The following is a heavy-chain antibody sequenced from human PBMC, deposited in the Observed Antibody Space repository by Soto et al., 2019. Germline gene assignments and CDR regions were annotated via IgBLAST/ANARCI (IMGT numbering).Heavy chain of an antibody. D-gene: IGHD3-16*01. CDR3: AGMATFGSLNWFDP. CDR1: GYSFTNND. Sequence: ASVKVSCKASGYSFTNNDVSWVRQATGQGLEWMGWMNPGSGDTGHAQKFQGRVTMTRDISIATAYMELSSLRSDDTAIYYCAGMATFGSLNWFDPWGQGTLVTVSS. J-gene: IGHJ5*02. V-gene: IGHV1-8*01. CDR2: MNPGSGDT.